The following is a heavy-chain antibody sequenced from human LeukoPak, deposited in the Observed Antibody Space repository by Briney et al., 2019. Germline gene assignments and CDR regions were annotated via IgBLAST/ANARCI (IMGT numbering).Heavy chain of an antibody. CDR3: ARDRYYGSGSSDAFDI. CDR1: GFSFSSYS. V-gene: IGHV3-21*01. D-gene: IGHD3-10*01. CDR2: IGSSSTYI. J-gene: IGHJ3*02. Sequence: GGSLRLSCAASGFSFSSYSMDWVRQAPGKGLEWVSSIGSSSTYIYYADSVKGRFTISRDNAENSLYLQMNCLRAEDTAVYYCARDRYYGSGSSDAFDIWGRGTTVTVSS.